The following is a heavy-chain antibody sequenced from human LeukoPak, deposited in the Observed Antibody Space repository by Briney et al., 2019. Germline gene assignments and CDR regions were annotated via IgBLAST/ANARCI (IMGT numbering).Heavy chain of an antibody. J-gene: IGHJ3*02. CDR2: ITHGGST. CDR3: ARGSGGGWLREDDAFHI. CDR1: GGTLNDYY. V-gene: IGHV4-34*01. Sequence: KPSETLSLTCAVYGGTLNDYYWSWIRQSPGKGLEWLGEITHGGSTKFNPSLKSRVTISVDPSKTEFTLNLSSVTAADTAVYYCARGSGGGWLREDDAFHIWGPGKMVTVSS. D-gene: IGHD5-12*01.